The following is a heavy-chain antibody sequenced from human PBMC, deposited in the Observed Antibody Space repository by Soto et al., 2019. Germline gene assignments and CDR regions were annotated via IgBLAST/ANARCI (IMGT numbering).Heavy chain of an antibody. J-gene: IGHJ4*02. Sequence: ASVKVSCKASGYTFTSYAMHWVRQAPGQRLEWMGWINAGNGNTKYSQKFQGRVTITRDTSASTAYTELSSLRSEDTAVYYCARVSPFRGTRPLFDYWGQGTLVTVPQ. V-gene: IGHV1-3*01. CDR2: INAGNGNT. CDR1: GYTFTSYA. D-gene: IGHD3-10*01. CDR3: ARVSPFRGTRPLFDY.